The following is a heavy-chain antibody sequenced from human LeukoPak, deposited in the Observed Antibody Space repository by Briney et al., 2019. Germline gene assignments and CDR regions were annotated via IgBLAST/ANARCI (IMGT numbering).Heavy chain of an antibody. V-gene: IGHV3-23*01. CDR1: GFPFSDYA. CDR2: IVRSGERT. Sequence: GGSLRLSCAASGFPFSDYAMTWVRQAPGEGLEWAAIIVRSGERTNYADSVKGRFTISRDNSKNTLYLQINSLRAEDSAVYYCGGCSGEDWPPLLDYWGQGILVTVSS. D-gene: IGHD5-12*01. CDR3: GGCSGEDWPPLLDY. J-gene: IGHJ4*02.